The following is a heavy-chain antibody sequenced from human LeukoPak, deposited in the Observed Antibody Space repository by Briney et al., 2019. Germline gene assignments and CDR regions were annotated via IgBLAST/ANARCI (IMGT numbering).Heavy chain of an antibody. J-gene: IGHJ4*02. D-gene: IGHD3-9*01. Sequence: PSETLSLTCAVYGGSITGYYWSWIRQTPGRGLEWVGEIHYTGATSYNPSLKSRATISTGTSKNQFSLRLSSVTAADTAAYYCARGNILTGYCFDFWGQGALVTVSS. CDR1: GGSITGYY. CDR3: ARGNILTGYCFDF. CDR2: IHYTGAT. V-gene: IGHV4-34*01.